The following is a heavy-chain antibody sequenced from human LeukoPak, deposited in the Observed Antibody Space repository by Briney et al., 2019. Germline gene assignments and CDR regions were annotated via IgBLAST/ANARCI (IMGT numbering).Heavy chain of an antibody. CDR3: AKDMGVGATSAFDY. D-gene: IGHD1-26*01. V-gene: IGHV3-30*18. CDR2: ISYDGSNK. CDR1: GFTFSSYW. Sequence: GGSLRLSCAASGFTFSSYWMNWARQAPGKGLEWVAVISYDGSNKYYADSVKGRFTISRDNSKNTLYLQMNSLRAEDTAVYYCAKDMGVGATSAFDYWGQGTLVTVSS. J-gene: IGHJ4*02.